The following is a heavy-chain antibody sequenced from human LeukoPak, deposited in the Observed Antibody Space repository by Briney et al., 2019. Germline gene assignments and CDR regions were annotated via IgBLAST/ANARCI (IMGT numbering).Heavy chain of an antibody. Sequence: GGSLRLSCAASGFTFSDYGMHWVRQAPGKGLEWVTFIRYDGSNKYYEDSVKGRFAISRDNSKNTLYLQMNSLRAEDAAVYYCAKDDSSDWYYFDYWGRGTLVTVSS. CDR3: AKDDSSDWYYFDY. D-gene: IGHD6-19*01. J-gene: IGHJ4*02. V-gene: IGHV3-30*02. CDR2: IRYDGSNK. CDR1: GFTFSDYG.